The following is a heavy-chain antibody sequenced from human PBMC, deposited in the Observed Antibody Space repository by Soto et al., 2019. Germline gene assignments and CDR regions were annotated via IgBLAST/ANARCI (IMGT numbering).Heavy chain of an antibody. Sequence: GGSLRLSCAASGFTFSSYAMSWVRQAPGKGLEWVSAISGSGGSTYYADSVKGRFTISRDNSKNTLYLQMNSLRAEDTAVYYCAKSGIMITFGGVIVYDAFDIWGQGTMVTVSS. CDR2: ISGSGGST. J-gene: IGHJ3*02. D-gene: IGHD3-16*02. V-gene: IGHV3-23*01. CDR1: GFTFSSYA. CDR3: AKSGIMITFGGVIVYDAFDI.